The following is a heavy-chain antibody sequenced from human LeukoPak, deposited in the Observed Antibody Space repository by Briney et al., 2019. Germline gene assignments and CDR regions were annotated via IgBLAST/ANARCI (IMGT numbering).Heavy chain of an antibody. CDR3: ATGSDYFDY. D-gene: IGHD1-26*01. Sequence: PSETLSLTCTVSGGSIRSYYWSWIRQPPGKGLEWIGYIYYSGSTKYNPSLKSRATISEDTSKNQFSLKLSSVTAADTAVYYCATGSDYFDYWGQGTLVTVSS. V-gene: IGHV4-59*08. CDR1: GGSIRSYY. CDR2: IYYSGST. J-gene: IGHJ4*02.